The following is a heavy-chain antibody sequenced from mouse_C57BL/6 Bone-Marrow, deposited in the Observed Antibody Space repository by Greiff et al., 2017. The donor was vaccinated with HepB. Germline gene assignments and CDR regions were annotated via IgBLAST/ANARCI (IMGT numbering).Heavy chain of an antibody. CDR1: GFTFTDYY. CDR3: ARSLTFDV. V-gene: IGHV7-3*01. CDR2: IRNKANGYTT. Sequence: EVKLMESGGGLVQPGGSLSLSCAASGFTFTDYYMSWVRQPPGKALEWLGFIRNKANGYTTEYSASVKGLFTISRDNSQSILYLQMNALRAEDSATYYCARSLTFDVWGTGTTVTVSS. J-gene: IGHJ1*03.